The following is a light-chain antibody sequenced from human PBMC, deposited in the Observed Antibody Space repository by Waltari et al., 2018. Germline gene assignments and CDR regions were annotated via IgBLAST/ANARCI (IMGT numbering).Light chain of an antibody. CDR1: QSISSW. CDR3: QQYNSYSPLT. V-gene: IGKV1-5*03. Sequence: DIQMTQSPPTLSASVGDRVTIPCRASQSISSWLAWYQQKPGKAPKLLIYKASSLESGVPSRFSGSGFGTEFTLTISSLQPDDSATYYCQQYNSYSPLTFDGGTKVEIK. CDR2: KAS. J-gene: IGKJ4*01.